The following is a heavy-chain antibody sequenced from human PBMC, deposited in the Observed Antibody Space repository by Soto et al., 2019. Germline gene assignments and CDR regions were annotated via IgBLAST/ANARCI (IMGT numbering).Heavy chain of an antibody. Sequence: EVQLVESGGGLVQPGGSLRLSCATSGFTFIDYSMNWVRQAPGKGLEWVSYIGLSPSNIVYADSVKGRFTISRDNARSLLYLQMNSLRDDDTAVYYCATERHSSDDLSFGFDSWGQGTLVTVSS. J-gene: IGHJ5*01. CDR1: GFTFIDYS. CDR3: ATERHSSDDLSFGFDS. CDR2: IGLSPSNI. V-gene: IGHV3-48*02. D-gene: IGHD3-22*01.